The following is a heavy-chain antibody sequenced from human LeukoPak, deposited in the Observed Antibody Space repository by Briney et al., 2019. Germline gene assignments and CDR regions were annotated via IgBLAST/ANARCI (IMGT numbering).Heavy chain of an antibody. CDR1: GFTFSSYG. V-gene: IGHV3-30*02. D-gene: IGHD6-13*01. CDR2: IRDDGSNK. CDR3: AKEAIYSSSWYSADY. Sequence: PGGSLRLSCAASGFTFSSYGLHWVRQAPGKGREWVAFIRDDGSNKYYAESVKGRFTISRDNSKNTLYLQMNSLRAEDTAVYYCAKEAIYSSSWYSADYWGPGTLVTVSS. J-gene: IGHJ4*02.